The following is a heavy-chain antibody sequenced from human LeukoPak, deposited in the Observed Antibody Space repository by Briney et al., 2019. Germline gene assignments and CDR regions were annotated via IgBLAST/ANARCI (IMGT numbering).Heavy chain of an antibody. CDR1: GFTFSSYA. D-gene: IGHD1-7*01. CDR2: ISYDGSNK. Sequence: GGSLRLSCAASGFTFSSYAMHWVRQAPGKGLDWVAVISYDGSNKYYADSVKGRFTISRDNSKNTLYLQMNSPRAEDTAVYYCARDQRGYNWNCGYDYWGQGTLVTVSS. CDR3: ARDQRGYNWNCGYDY. V-gene: IGHV3-30-3*01. J-gene: IGHJ4*02.